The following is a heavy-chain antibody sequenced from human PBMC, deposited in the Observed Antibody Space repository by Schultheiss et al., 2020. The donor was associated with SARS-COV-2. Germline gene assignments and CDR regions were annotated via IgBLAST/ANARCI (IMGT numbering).Heavy chain of an antibody. V-gene: IGHV3-23*01. CDR3: ARGGGREIVVVPADYYMDV. CDR2: ISGSGDST. J-gene: IGHJ6*03. CDR1: GFTFSSYA. Sequence: GESLKISCAASGFTFSSYAMSWVRQAPGKGLECVSGISGSGDSTYYAGSVKGRFTISRDNSKSTLYLQMNSLRDEDTAVYYCARGGGREIVVVPADYYMDVWGKGTTVTVSS. D-gene: IGHD2-2*01.